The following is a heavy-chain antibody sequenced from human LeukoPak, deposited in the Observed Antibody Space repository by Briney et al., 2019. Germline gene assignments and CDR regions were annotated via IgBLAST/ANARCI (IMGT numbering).Heavy chain of an antibody. CDR2: INQDGSEK. Sequence: GGSLRLSCAASGFTFSSYWMSWVRQAPGKGLEWVGNINQDGSEKYYVDSLKGRFTISRDNAKNSLYLQMNSLRAEDTALYYCARDYVWGTFEPDFWGQGTLVTVSS. CDR3: ARDYVWGTFEPDF. V-gene: IGHV3-7*01. CDR1: GFTFSSYW. J-gene: IGHJ4*02. D-gene: IGHD3-16*01.